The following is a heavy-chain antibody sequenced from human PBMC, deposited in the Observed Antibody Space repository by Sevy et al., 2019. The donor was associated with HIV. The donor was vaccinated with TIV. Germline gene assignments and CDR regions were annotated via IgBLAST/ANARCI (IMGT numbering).Heavy chain of an antibody. V-gene: IGHV4-59*08. Sequence: SETLSLTCTVSGGSISGYCWSWIRQPPGKGLEWIAYIYYSGTTRYNPSLKSRVTISVDTSRNQFSLKLTSVTAADTAVYYCARHGGSYFPYWGQGTLVTVSS. CDR3: ARHGGSYFPY. D-gene: IGHD1-26*01. J-gene: IGHJ4*02. CDR2: IYYSGTT. CDR1: GGSISGYC.